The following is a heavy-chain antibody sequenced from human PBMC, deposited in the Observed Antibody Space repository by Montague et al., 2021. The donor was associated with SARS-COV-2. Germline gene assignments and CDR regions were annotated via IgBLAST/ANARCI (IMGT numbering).Heavy chain of an antibody. J-gene: IGHJ3*02. Sequence: SLRLSCAASGFTFSSYAMHWVRQAPGKGLEWVAVISYDGSNKYYADSVKGRFTISRDNSKNTLYLQMNSLRAEGTAVYYCARTNSGSYSGAFDIWGQGTMVTVSS. CDR1: GFTFSSYA. CDR3: ARTNSGSYSGAFDI. CDR2: ISYDGSNK. D-gene: IGHD1-26*01. V-gene: IGHV3-30*04.